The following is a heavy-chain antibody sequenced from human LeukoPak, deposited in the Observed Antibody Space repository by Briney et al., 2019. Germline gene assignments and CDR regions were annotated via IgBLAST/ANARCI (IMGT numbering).Heavy chain of an antibody. D-gene: IGHD4-11*01. Sequence: GGSLRLSCETSGFIFSNCWVTWVRQAPGKGLEWVANIKTDASEKYYADSVKGRFTISRDNAKMSLYLQMNSLRVEDTAVYYCATYSTRNAREFQSWGQGTLVTVSS. J-gene: IGHJ1*01. CDR3: ATYSTRNAREFQS. V-gene: IGHV3-7*01. CDR2: IKTDASEK. CDR1: GFIFSNCW.